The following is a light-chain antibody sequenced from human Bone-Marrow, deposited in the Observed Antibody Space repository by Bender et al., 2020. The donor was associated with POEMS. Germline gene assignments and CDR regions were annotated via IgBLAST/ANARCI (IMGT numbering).Light chain of an antibody. CDR1: ALPKRF. J-gene: IGLJ3*02. V-gene: IGLV3-27*01. Sequence: SYELTQPPSVSVSPGQTARITCSGDALPKRFAYWYQQKPGQAPVMVIYRDNERPSGIPERFSGSRSGTTVTLTVSGAQVEDEADYYCYFAADNNLVFGGGTKLTVL. CDR3: YFAADNNLV. CDR2: RDN.